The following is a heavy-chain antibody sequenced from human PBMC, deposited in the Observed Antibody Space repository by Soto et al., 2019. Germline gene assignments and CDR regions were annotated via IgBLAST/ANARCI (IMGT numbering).Heavy chain of an antibody. CDR3: AKDSSSSGWYIPWGMDV. J-gene: IGHJ6*02. Sequence: PGGSLRLSCAASGFTFSSYAMSWVRQAPGKGLEWVSTISGSGVSTYYADSVKGRFTISRDNSKNTLYLQMDSLRAEDTAVYFCAKDSSSSGWYIPWGMDVWGQGTTVTVSS. CDR2: ISGSGVST. CDR1: GFTFSSYA. D-gene: IGHD6-19*01. V-gene: IGHV3-23*01.